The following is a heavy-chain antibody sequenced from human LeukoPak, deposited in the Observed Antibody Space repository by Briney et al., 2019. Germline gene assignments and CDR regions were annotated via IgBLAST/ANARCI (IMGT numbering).Heavy chain of an antibody. V-gene: IGHV4-59*08. CDR2: IYYSGST. Sequence: SETLSLTCTVSGGSISSYYWSWIRQPPGKGLEWIGYIYYSGSTNYNPSLKSRVTISVDTSKNQFSLKLSPVTAADTAVYYCARRVGYYYYMDVWGKGTTVTVSS. J-gene: IGHJ6*03. CDR1: GGSISSYY. CDR3: ARRVGYYYYMDV.